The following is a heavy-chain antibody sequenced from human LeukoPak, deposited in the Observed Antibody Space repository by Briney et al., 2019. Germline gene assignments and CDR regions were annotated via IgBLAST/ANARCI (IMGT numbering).Heavy chain of an antibody. Sequence: SVKVSCKASGGTFSSYAISWVRQAPGQGLEWMGRIIPILGIANYAQKFQGRVTITADKSTSTAYMELSSLRSEDTAVYYCARVPRYYDSSGYASYGMDVWGQGTTVTVSS. CDR2: IIPILGIA. J-gene: IGHJ6*02. V-gene: IGHV1-69*04. CDR3: ARVPRYYDSSGYASYGMDV. CDR1: GGTFSSYA. D-gene: IGHD3-22*01.